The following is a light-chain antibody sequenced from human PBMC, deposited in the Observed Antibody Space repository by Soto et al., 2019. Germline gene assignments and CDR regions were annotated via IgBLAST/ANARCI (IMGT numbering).Light chain of an antibody. CDR2: SND. CDR3: AAWDDSLTGRV. V-gene: IGLV1-44*01. Sequence: QSVLTQSPSASGTPGQRVSISCSGSTSNIGTNTVSWYQHVPGTAPKLLIYSNDQRPSGVPDRFSGSKSGTSASLDISGLRSEDEADYYCAAWDDSLTGRVFGGGTKLTVL. CDR1: TSNIGTNT. J-gene: IGLJ3*02.